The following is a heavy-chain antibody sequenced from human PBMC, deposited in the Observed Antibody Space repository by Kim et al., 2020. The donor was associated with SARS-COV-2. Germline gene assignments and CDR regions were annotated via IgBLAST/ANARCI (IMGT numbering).Heavy chain of an antibody. D-gene: IGHD3-10*01. Sequence: SETMSLTCTVSGGSISSSSYYWGWIRQPPGKGLEWIGSIYYSGSTYYNPSLKSRVTISVDTSKNQFSLKLSSVTAADTAVYYCARDWTSSWFGELLWGQGTLVTVSS. CDR3: ARDWTSSWFGELL. CDR1: GGSISSSSYY. CDR2: IYYSGST. J-gene: IGHJ4*02. V-gene: IGHV4-39*07.